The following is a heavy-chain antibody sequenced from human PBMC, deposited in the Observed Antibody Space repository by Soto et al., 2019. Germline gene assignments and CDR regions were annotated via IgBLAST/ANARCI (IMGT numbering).Heavy chain of an antibody. Sequence: GGSLRLSCAASGFTFSGYALSWVRQAPGKGLEWVSAISGSGGSTYYADSVKGRFTISRDNSKNTLYLQMNSLRAEDTAVYYCVAGYCSSTSCYNGYAFDIWRQGTMVNVSS. D-gene: IGHD2-2*02. V-gene: IGHV3-23*01. CDR2: ISGSGGST. CDR3: VAGYCSSTSCYNGYAFDI. J-gene: IGHJ3*02. CDR1: GFTFSGYA.